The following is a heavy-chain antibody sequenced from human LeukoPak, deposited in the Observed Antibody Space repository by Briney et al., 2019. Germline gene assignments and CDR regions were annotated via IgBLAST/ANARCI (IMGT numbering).Heavy chain of an antibody. J-gene: IGHJ6*02. CDR3: AKDISLVVTAEFGMDV. CDR1: GFNFDDFA. V-gene: IGHV3-43*02. Sequence: GGSLRLSCEASGFNFDDFAMHWVRQVPGKGLEWVSLISGYRGSTYYADSVKGRFTISRDNSKNSLYLEKNSLRTEDTALYYCAKDISLVVTAEFGMDVWGQGTTVTVSS. D-gene: IGHD2-21*02. CDR2: ISGYRGST.